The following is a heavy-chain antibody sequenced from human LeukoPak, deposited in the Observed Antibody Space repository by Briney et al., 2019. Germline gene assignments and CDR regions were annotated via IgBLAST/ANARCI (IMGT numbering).Heavy chain of an antibody. D-gene: IGHD5-12*01. CDR3: ARDSGPNYYYYYGMDV. V-gene: IGHV4-59*01. CDR2: IYYSGST. Sequence: PSETLSLTCTVSGGSISSYYWSWIRQPPGKGLEWLGYIYYSGSTNYNPSLKSRVTISVDTSKNQFSLKLSSVTAADTAVYYCARDSGPNYYYYYGMDVWGQGTTVTVSS. J-gene: IGHJ6*02. CDR1: GGSISSYY.